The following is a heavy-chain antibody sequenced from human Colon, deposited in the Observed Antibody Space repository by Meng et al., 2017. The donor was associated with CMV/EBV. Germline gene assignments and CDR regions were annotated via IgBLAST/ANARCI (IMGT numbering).Heavy chain of an antibody. V-gene: IGHV3-7*01. CDR3: VLVMPPARDY. J-gene: IGHJ4*02. Sequence: GGSLRLSCAASGFTFTSYWMSWVRQAPGKGLEWVANIKQDGSEKQYVDSVKGRFTISRDNARNSLYLQMNSLRAEDTAVYYCVLVMPPARDYWGQGTLVTVSS. CDR1: GFTFTSYW. CDR2: IKQDGSEK. D-gene: IGHD2-2*01.